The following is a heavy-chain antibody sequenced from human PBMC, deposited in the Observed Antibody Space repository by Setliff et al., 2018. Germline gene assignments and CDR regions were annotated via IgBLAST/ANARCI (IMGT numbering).Heavy chain of an antibody. D-gene: IGHD2-8*02. CDR3: VRDSPIRLGVLHS. V-gene: IGHV3-48*03. Sequence: HLGGSLRLSCAGSRSTFSGDDMNWVRQAPGKGLEWISYINTGDDIIYYAPSVKGRFTISRDNAKNSLFLQMNSLRADDTAVYYCVRDSPIRLGVLHSWGQGTLVTVSS. CDR2: INTGDDII. CDR1: RSTFSGDD. J-gene: IGHJ4*02.